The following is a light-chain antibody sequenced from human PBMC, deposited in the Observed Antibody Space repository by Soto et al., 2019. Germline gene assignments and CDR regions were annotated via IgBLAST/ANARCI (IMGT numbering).Light chain of an antibody. J-gene: IGLJ1*01. V-gene: IGLV1-40*01. Sequence: QTVLTLAPSVSGAPGQRSTISCTGSISNMRAGYDVHWYQQRPGTAPKLLIYGNKNRPSGVPDRCSGSKSGTSASLAITGLQAEDEADYYCQPYDSSLSVSSVFGTGTKVTVL. CDR1: ISNMRAGYD. CDR3: QPYDSSLSVSSV. CDR2: GNK.